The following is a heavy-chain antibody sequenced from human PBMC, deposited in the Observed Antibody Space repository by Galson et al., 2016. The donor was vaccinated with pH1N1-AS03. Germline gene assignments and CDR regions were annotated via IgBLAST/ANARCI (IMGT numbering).Heavy chain of an antibody. CDR1: GFTFSHYG. V-gene: IGHV3-30*03. CDR2: ISYAGSNE. Sequence: SLRLSCAASGFTFSHYGMHWVRPAPGKGLDGVAVISYAGSNEYYADSVKGRFTNSRDDSKNTLSLPMNTLRSDDTAVYYCARDDYGGTSRLDYWGHGILVTVSS. CDR3: ARDDYGGTSRLDY. J-gene: IGHJ4*01. D-gene: IGHD4-23*01.